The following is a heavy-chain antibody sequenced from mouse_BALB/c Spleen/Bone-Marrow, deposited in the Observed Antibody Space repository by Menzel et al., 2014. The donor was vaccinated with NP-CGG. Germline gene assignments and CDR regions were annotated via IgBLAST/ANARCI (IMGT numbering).Heavy chain of an antibody. Sequence: EVKLMESGGGLVKVGESLKLSCAASGFTFSTYYMSWVRQTPEKRLELVAAIYTNDGSTYYPDTVKGRFAISRDNAKNTLYLQMNSLKSEDTALYYCARRALYALDYWGQGTSVTVSS. V-gene: IGHV5-6-2*01. J-gene: IGHJ4*01. CDR3: ARRALYALDY. CDR2: IYTNDGST. CDR1: GFTFSTYY.